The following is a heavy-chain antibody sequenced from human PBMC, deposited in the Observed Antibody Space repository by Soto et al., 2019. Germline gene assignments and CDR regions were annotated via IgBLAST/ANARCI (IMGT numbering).Heavy chain of an antibody. CDR2: ISSIGST. V-gene: IGHV4-30-4*01. CDR1: GSSISSGDYF. D-gene: IGHD3-9*01. CDR3: ARGLVIRPYYYHGMDV. J-gene: IGHJ6*02. Sequence: QVQLQESGPGLVKPSQTLSLTCTVSGSSISSGDYFWSWIRQSPGKGLEWIGYISSIGSTYYNPSLKSRVSVSRDTSKNQFSLKLSSVTTTDTAVYYCARGLVIRPYYYHGMDVWGQGTTVTVSS.